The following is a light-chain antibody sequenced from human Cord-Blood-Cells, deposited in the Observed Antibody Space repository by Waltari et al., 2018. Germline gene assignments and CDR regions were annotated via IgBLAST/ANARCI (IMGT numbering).Light chain of an antibody. Sequence: QSALTQPRSVSGSPGQSVTISCTGTSSAVGGSNYVSWYQQHPGKAPKLMIYDVSKRPSGVPDRFSGSKSGNTASLTISGLQAEDEADYYCCSYAGSFHVVFGGGTKLTVL. CDR1: SSAVGGSNY. J-gene: IGLJ2*01. CDR2: DVS. V-gene: IGLV2-11*01. CDR3: CSYAGSFHVV.